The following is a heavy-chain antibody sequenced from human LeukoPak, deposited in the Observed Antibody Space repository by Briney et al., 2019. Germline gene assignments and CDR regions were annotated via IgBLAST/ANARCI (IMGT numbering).Heavy chain of an antibody. V-gene: IGHV3-21*01. CDR3: AKVAKYYYGPETYYFFEQ. CDR1: GFTFSSYS. D-gene: IGHD3-10*01. Sequence: PGGSLRLSCAASGFTFSSYSMNWVRQAPGKGLEWVSSISSSSRYIYYADSVKGRFTISRDNAKNSLYLQMNSLRVEDTAVYYCAKVAKYYYGPETYYFFEQWGQGTPVTASS. J-gene: IGHJ4*02. CDR2: ISSSSRYI.